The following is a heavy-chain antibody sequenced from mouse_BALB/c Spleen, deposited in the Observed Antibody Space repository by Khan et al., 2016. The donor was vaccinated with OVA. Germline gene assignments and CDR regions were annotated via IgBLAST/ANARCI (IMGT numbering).Heavy chain of an antibody. J-gene: IGHJ3*01. V-gene: IGHV5-6-5*01. CDR3: AGDDWFDY. CDR2: ISSGGST. CDR1: GFTFSNYA. Sequence: EVKLMESGGGLVKPGGSLKVSCAASGFTFSNYAMSWVRQTPAKRLEWVASISSGGSTYYPDSVKGRFTISRDDVRNILYLKLSSLRAEDTAMYYGAGDDWFDYWGQGTLVTVSA.